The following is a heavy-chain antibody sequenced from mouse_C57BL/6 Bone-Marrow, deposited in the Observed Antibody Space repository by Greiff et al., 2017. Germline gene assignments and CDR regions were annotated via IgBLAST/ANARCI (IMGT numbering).Heavy chain of an antibody. CDR3: ARELGRRYYAMDY. V-gene: IGHV1-81*01. CDR2: IYPRSGNT. D-gene: IGHD4-1*01. CDR1: GYTFTSYG. Sequence: QVQLKESGAELARPGASVKLSCKASGYTFTSYGISWVKQRTGQGLEWIGEIYPRSGNTYYNEKFKGKATLTADKSSSTAYMELRSLTSEDSAVYFCARELGRRYYAMDYWGQGTSVTVSS. J-gene: IGHJ4*01.